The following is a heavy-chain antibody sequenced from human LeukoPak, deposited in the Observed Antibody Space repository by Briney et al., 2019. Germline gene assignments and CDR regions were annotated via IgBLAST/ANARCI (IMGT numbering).Heavy chain of an antibody. J-gene: IGHJ6*02. V-gene: IGHV3-9*01. D-gene: IGHD2-21*02. CDR3: AKGPPLRHYGMDA. CDR2: ISWSSGSI. Sequence: SLTLTSAAYGFTFDDYDLDWLRQAPGQGLEGVLGISWSSGSIGYAFYVRGLLTISRAKAKNSLYLQMNSVRAEDTALYFCAKGPPLRHYGMDARGQGTTVTVSS. CDR1: GFTFDDYD.